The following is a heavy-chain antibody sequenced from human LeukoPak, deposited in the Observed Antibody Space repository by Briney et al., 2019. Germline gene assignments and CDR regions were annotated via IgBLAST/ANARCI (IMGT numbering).Heavy chain of an antibody. J-gene: IGHJ5*02. V-gene: IGHV3-74*01. D-gene: IGHD2-15*01. Sequence: GGSLRLSCAASGFTLSSHWMHWVRQAPGKGLVWVSRINSDGSTTNYADSVKGRFTISRDNAENTLYLQMNSLRVEDTAVYYCTRRVSATRWFDPWGQGTLITVSS. CDR3: TRRVSATRWFDP. CDR2: INSDGSTT. CDR1: GFTLSSHW.